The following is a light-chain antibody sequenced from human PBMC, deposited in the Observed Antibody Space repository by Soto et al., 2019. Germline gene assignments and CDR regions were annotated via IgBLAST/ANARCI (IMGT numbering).Light chain of an antibody. J-gene: IGKJ5*01. CDR3: QQYKNWPL. CDR2: VAS. Sequence: EIQITQSPSSLSASVGDRVTITCRASQSISSYLNWYQQKPGKAPKLLIYVASSLQSAVPSRFSGSGSGTDFTLTISSLQSEDFAVYYCQQYKNWPLLGQGTRLEIK. V-gene: IGKV1-39*01. CDR1: QSISSY.